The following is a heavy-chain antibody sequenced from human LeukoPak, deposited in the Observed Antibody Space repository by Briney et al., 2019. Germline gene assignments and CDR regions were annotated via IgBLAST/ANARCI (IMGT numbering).Heavy chain of an antibody. J-gene: IGHJ4*02. CDR2: INDRGST. CDR1: GGSFSRYY. CDR3: ARGGYFDFWTGHYRSSFGY. V-gene: IGHV4-34*01. Sequence: SETLSLTCAVSGGSFSRYYWSWIRQPPGKGLEWIGEINDRGSTNYNPSLMSRVTLSVDTSENHLSLKLTSVTAAETAVYYCARGGYFDFWTGHYRSSFGYWGQGALVTVSS. D-gene: IGHD3-3*01.